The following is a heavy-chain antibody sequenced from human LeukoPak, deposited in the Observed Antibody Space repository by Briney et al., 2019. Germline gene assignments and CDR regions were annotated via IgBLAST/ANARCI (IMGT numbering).Heavy chain of an antibody. J-gene: IGHJ4*02. D-gene: IGHD4-23*01. V-gene: IGHV3-74*01. CDR3: ARGNGGNSLY. CDR1: GFTFSSYW. Sequence: GGSLRLSCAASGFTFSSYWMHWVRQAPGKGLVWVSRILSDGSITSYADSVQGRSTISRDNAKNTLYLQMNSLRLEDTAVYYCARGNGGNSLYWGQGTLVTVSS. CDR2: ILSDGSIT.